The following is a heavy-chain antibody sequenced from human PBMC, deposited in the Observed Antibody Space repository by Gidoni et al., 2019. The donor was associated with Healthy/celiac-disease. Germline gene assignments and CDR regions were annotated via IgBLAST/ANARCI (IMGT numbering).Heavy chain of an antibody. CDR2: ISGRGGST. Sequence: EVQLLESGGGLVQPGGSLRLSCAASGFPFSSYAMSWVRQAPGKGLEWVSAISGRGGSTYYADTVKGRFTISRDNSKNTLYLQMNSLRAEDTAVYYCAKDLATHYYDSSGSKDYYGMDVWGQGTTVTVSS. V-gene: IGHV3-23*01. CDR1: GFPFSSYA. D-gene: IGHD3-22*01. J-gene: IGHJ6*02. CDR3: AKDLATHYYDSSGSKDYYGMDV.